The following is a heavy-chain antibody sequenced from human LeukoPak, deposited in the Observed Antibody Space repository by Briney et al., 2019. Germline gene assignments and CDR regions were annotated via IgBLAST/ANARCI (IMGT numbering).Heavy chain of an antibody. CDR3: AREVFGAFGGVYFDY. CDR2: IYTSGST. CDR1: GASISSGSYY. V-gene: IGHV4-61*02. D-gene: IGHD3-16*01. Sequence: SETLSLTCTVSGASISSGSYYWSWIRQPAGKGLEWIGRIYTSGSTNYNPSLKSRVTISVDTSKNQFSLKLSSVTAADTAVYYCAREVFGAFGGVYFDYWGQGTLVTVSS. J-gene: IGHJ4*02.